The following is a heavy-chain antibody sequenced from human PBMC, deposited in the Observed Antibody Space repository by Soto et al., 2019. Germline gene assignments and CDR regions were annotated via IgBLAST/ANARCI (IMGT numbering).Heavy chain of an antibody. V-gene: IGHV1-24*01. CDR3: ATDQLRVAAYGISAFDT. CDR2: FDPEDGET. CDR1: GYTLTELS. Sequence: GASVKVSCKVSGYTLTELSMHWVRQAPGKGLEWMGGFDPEDGETIYAQKFQGRVTMTEDTSTDTAYMELSSLRSEDTAVYYCATDQLRVAAYGISAFDTRGQGPMVSV. J-gene: IGHJ3*02. D-gene: IGHD2-15*01.